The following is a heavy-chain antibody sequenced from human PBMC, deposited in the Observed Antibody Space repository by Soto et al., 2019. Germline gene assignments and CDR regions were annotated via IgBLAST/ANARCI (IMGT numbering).Heavy chain of an antibody. CDR3: VLVDNYVTPTPQDV. Sequence: QVQLVQSGDEVKKPGASVKVSCKASGYIFVNYGIAWVRQAPGQGLEWMGWISPYTGNTHSATKVQGRLTMTTDTATSQAYMGLGSLTSDDTAVYYCVLVDNYVTPTPQDVWGQGTTVTVSS. CDR1: GYIFVNYG. D-gene: IGHD3-16*01. J-gene: IGHJ6*02. CDR2: ISPYTGNT. V-gene: IGHV1-18*01.